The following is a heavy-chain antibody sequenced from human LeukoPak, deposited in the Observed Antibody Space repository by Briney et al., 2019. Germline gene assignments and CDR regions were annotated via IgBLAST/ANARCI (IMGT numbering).Heavy chain of an antibody. Sequence: GGSLRPSCAASGFTFSSYSMNWVRQAPGKGLEWVSSISSSSSYIYYADSVKGRFTISRDNAKNSLYLQMNSLRAEDTAVYYCARDGGVGATSDYWGQGTLVTVSS. CDR2: ISSSSSYI. CDR1: GFTFSSYS. CDR3: ARDGGVGATSDY. V-gene: IGHV3-21*01. J-gene: IGHJ4*02. D-gene: IGHD1-26*01.